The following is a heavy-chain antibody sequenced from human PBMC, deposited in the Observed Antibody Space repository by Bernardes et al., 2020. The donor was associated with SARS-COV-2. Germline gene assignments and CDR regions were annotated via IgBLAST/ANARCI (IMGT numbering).Heavy chain of an antibody. D-gene: IGHD3-3*01. J-gene: IGHJ5*02. V-gene: IGHV3-23*01. CDR2: ISGSGTSS. CDR1: GFSFSSYA. Sequence: GGSLRLSCAASGFSFSSYAMTWVRQAPGKGLEWVSTISGSGTSSFYADSVKGRFTVSRDNFKNTLWLQINSLTGDDTALYYCAKVAPSYDFWSGYFSPWGQGTLVTVSS. CDR3: AKVAPSYDFWSGYFSP.